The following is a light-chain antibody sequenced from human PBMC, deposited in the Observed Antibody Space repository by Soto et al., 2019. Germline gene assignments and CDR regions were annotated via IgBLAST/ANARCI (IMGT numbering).Light chain of an antibody. Sequence: EIVLTQSPGTLSLSPGERATLFCRASQSVSSSYLAWYQQTPGQAPRLLIYGASIRATGIPDRFSGSGSGTEFTLTISRLEPEDFAVYYCQQHGSSPYIFGQGTRLEIK. CDR2: GAS. V-gene: IGKV3-20*01. CDR3: QQHGSSPYI. J-gene: IGKJ2*01. CDR1: QSVSSSY.